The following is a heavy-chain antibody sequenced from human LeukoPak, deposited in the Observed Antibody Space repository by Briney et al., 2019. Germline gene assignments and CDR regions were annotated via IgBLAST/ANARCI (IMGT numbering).Heavy chain of an antibody. D-gene: IGHD6-13*01. CDR1: GFTFSSYW. J-gene: IGHJ4*02. Sequence: TGGSLRLSCAASGFTFSSYWMSWVRQAPGKGLEWVANIKQDGSEKYYVDSVKGRFTISRDNAKNSLYLQMNSLRAEDTAVYYCARGALYSSSWLPPTTCDYWGQGTLVTVSS. CDR3: ARGALYSSSWLPPTTCDY. V-gene: IGHV3-7*01. CDR2: IKQDGSEK.